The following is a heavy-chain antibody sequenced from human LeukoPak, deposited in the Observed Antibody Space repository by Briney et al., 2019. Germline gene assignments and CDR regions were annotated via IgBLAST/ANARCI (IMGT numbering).Heavy chain of an antibody. D-gene: IGHD3-9*01. Sequence: CLRLSCAASGVTFRSDGMRSGRPAPGQRLWRVAVISIVGNNKYCAGSVYGRFTNTRDNTKNTLYLQMICLRAEATAVDDCAKDSSTPYDVLAGYYLDYWGQGTLVTVSS. V-gene: IGHV3-30*18. CDR3: AKDSSTPYDVLAGYYLDY. CDR1: GVTFRSDG. CDR2: ISIVGNNK. J-gene: IGHJ4*02.